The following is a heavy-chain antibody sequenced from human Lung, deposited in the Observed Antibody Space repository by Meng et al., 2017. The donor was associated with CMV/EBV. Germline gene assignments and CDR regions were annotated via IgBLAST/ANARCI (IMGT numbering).Heavy chain of an antibody. CDR2: ISSSDYI. CDR1: GFMFSSYS. D-gene: IGHD3-3*01. CDR3: ARGVGSYDFWSAYSYYYGLDV. Sequence: GESLKISCVASGFMFSSYSLHWVRQAPEKGLEWVSSISSSDYIYYADSVRGRFTISRDNAKHSLYLQMNSLRAEDTAVYYCARGVGSYDFWSAYSYYYGLDVWGQGXTVTVSS. V-gene: IGHV3-69-1*01. J-gene: IGHJ6*02.